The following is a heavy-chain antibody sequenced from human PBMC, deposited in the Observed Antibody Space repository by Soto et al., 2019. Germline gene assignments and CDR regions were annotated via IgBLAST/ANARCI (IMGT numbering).Heavy chain of an antibody. V-gene: IGHV5-10-1*01. CDR1: GYSFTSYW. CDR2: IDPSDSYT. CDR3: ARHKSPGSRRFGSYYYGMGG. D-gene: IGHD3-10*01. Sequence: PGESLKISCKGSGYSFTSYWISWVRQMPGKGLEWMGRIDPSDSYTNYSPSFQGHVTISADKSISTASLQWSSLKASDTAMYYCARHKSPGSRRFGSYYYGMGGCGQGYRVSVAS. J-gene: IGHJ6*01.